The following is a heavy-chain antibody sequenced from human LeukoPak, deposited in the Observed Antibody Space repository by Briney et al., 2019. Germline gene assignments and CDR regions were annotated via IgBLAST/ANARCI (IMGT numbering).Heavy chain of an antibody. J-gene: IGHJ3*01. Sequence: GGSLRLSCAASGFTFSSYWMHWVRQSPGKGLVWVSRINTDGSSTDYAHSVKGRFTISRDNAKNTLYLQMSSPRAEDTAVYYCARDFLHLGGWGQGTMVTVSS. CDR1: GFTFSSYW. CDR2: INTDGSST. CDR3: ARDFLHLGG. D-gene: IGHD3-16*01. V-gene: IGHV3-74*01.